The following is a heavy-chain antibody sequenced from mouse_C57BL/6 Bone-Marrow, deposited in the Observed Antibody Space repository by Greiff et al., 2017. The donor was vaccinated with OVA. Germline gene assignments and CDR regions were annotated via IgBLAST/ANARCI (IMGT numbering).Heavy chain of an antibody. D-gene: IGHD1-1*01. Sequence: VQGVESGPELVKPGASVKISCKASGYSFTSYYIHWVKQRPGQGLEWIGWIYPGSGNTKYNAKFKGKATLTADTSSSTAYMQRSSLTSEDSAVYYCARVNYGSRDYWGQGTTLTVSS. V-gene: IGHV1-66*01. J-gene: IGHJ2*01. CDR1: GYSFTSYY. CDR2: IYPGSGNT. CDR3: ARVNYGSRDY.